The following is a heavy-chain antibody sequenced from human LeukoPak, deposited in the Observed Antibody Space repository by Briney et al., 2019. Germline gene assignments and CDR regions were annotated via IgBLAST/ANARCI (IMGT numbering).Heavy chain of an antibody. CDR3: ARQGHGGHSRGAADY. J-gene: IGHJ4*02. D-gene: IGHD4-23*01. V-gene: IGHV1-18*01. CDR2: ISANNGNR. CDR1: GYTFTNYG. Sequence: GASVKVSCKASGYTFTNYGISWVRQAPGQGLEWMGWISANNGNRNYALKLQDRVSMTTDTSTSTAYMELRSLRSDDTAVYYCARQGHGGHSRGAADYWGQGTLVTVSS.